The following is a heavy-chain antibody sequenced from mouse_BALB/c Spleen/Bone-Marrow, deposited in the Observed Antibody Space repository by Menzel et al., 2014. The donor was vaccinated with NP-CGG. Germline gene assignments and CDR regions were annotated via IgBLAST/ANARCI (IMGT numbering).Heavy chain of an antibody. CDR1: GYTFTSYV. Sequence: VQQQQSGPELVKPGASVKMSCRASGYTFTSYVMHWVKQKPGQGLEWIGYINPYNDGTKYNEKFKGKATLTSDKSSSTAYMELSRLTSEDSAVYYCGRWGRYDRESRAMDYWGQGTSGTVSS. CDR3: GRWGRYDRESRAMDY. J-gene: IGHJ4*01. D-gene: IGHD2-14*01. V-gene: IGHV1-14*01. CDR2: INPYNDGT.